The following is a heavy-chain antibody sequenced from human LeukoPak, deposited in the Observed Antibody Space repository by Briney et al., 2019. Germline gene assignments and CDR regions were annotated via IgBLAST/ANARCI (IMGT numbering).Heavy chain of an antibody. V-gene: IGHV3-21*01. Sequence: GGSLRLSCAASGFTFSSYSMNWVRQAPGKGLEWVSSISSSSSYIYYADSVKGRFTISRDNAKNSLCLQMNSLRAEDTAVYYCARDLRSDYGDYWGQGTLVTVSS. CDR1: GFTFSSYS. D-gene: IGHD3-3*01. J-gene: IGHJ4*02. CDR3: ARDLRSDYGDY. CDR2: ISSSSSYI.